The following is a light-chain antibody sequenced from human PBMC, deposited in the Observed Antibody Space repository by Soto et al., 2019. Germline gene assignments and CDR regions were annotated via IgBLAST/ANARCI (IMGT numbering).Light chain of an antibody. CDR2: EVS. V-gene: IGLV2-8*01. Sequence: QSALTQPPSASGSPGQSVTFSCTGTSSDVGGYNYVSWYQQHPGKAPKPVIYEVSKRPSGVPDRFSGFKSGNTASLTVSGLQAEDEADYYCSSYAGSNNLVFGTGTKVTVL. CDR3: SSYAGSNNLV. J-gene: IGLJ1*01. CDR1: SSDVGGYNY.